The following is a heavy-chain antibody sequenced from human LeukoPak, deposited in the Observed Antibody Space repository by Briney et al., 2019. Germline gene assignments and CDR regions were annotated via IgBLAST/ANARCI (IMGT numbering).Heavy chain of an antibody. CDR1: GVSISSSNSY. CDR3: ARQTGSGLFILP. CDR2: IYYSGNT. D-gene: IGHD3/OR15-3a*01. J-gene: IGHJ4*02. Sequence: SETLSLTCTVSGVSISSSNSYWGWIRQPPGKGLEWIGSIYYSGNTYYNASHKSQVSISIDTSKNQFSLKLTSVTAADTAVYYCARQTGSGLFILPGGQGTLVTVSS. V-gene: IGHV4-39*01.